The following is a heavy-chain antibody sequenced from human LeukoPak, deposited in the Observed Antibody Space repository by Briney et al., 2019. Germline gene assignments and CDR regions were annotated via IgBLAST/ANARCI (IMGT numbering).Heavy chain of an antibody. CDR2: IYSGGNT. CDR1: GFTVSSNS. CDR3: VREYLWGSSEPDY. V-gene: IGHV3-53*01. J-gene: IGHJ4*02. Sequence: GGSLRLSCTVSGFTVSSNSMSWVRQAPGKVLEWVSFIYSGGNTHNSDSVKGRFTISRDNSKNTLYLQMNSLRAEDTAVYYCVREYLWGSSEPDYWGQGTLVTVSS. D-gene: IGHD3-16*01.